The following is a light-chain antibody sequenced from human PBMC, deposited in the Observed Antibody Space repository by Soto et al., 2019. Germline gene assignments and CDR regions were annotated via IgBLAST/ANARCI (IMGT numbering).Light chain of an antibody. V-gene: IGKV3-20*01. J-gene: IGKJ2*01. Sequence: EIVLMQSPGTLSLSPGERATLSCRASQSLTSEYLAWYQQKPGQPPSLLIYGASNRATGIPDRFSGSGSGTDFTLTISRLEPEDFAVYYCQQYGTSHTFGQGTKLEIK. CDR2: GAS. CDR3: QQYGTSHT. CDR1: QSLTSEY.